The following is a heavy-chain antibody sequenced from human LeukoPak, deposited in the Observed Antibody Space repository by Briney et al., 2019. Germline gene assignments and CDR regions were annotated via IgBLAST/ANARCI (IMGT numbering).Heavy chain of an antibody. CDR2: IDGTGDST. CDR3: AKPYDTSGNYWAPFDY. D-gene: IGHD3-22*01. Sequence: PGGSLRLSCAASGFTFSTYAMTWVRQAPGKGLEWVSAIDGTGDSTYYADSVKGRFTISRDNSKNTLYLQMNSLRAEDTAIYYCAKPYDTSGNYWAPFDYWGQGTLVTVSS. V-gene: IGHV3-23*01. CDR1: GFTFSTYA. J-gene: IGHJ4*02.